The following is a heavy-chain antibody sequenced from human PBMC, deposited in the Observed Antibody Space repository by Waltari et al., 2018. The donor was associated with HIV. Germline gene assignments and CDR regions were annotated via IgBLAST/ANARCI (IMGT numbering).Heavy chain of an antibody. CDR2: VWYDGKNK. V-gene: IGHV3-33*01. J-gene: IGHJ4*02. D-gene: IGHD3-22*01. Sequence: QVQLVGSGGGVVQPGRSRRLSAAASGFTFSISGKQWVRQAPGKGLEWLAVVWYDGKNKYYADSVKGRFTVSRDNSKNTLFLQMNSLRVDDTAVYYCARTPYDTSGYCFDYWGQGTLVTVSS. CDR1: GFTFSISG. CDR3: ARTPYDTSGYCFDY.